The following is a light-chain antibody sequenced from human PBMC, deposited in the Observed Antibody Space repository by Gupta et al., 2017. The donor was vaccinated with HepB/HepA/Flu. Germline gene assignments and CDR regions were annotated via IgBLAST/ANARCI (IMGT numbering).Light chain of an antibody. Sequence: QSVLTPPPSVSGAPGQRGPISCTGGSSNIGEGYDLHWYQQVPGRAPKRRIQLYNDRPSGVPDRFSCYKSDTYASPVTIGLQAEDEAYDYCQYYDNRLSVWVFGGGTKLTGL. CDR3: QYYDNRLSVWV. V-gene: IGLV1-40*01. J-gene: IGLJ2*01. CDR1: SSNIGEGYD. CDR2: LYN.